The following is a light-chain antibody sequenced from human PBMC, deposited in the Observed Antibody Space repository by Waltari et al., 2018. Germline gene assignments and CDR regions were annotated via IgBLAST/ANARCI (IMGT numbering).Light chain of an antibody. CDR1: QSIVHSTVVTF. Sequence: DIVMSQSPLFLLVTPAESASTPSSSSQSIVHSTVVTFLDWYLQKPGQSPRLLIYLVSNRASGVSDRFTGSGSGTDFTLKISRVEAEDVGVYYCMLARQTPWTFGQGTKVEIK. V-gene: IGKV2-28*01. CDR3: MLARQTPWT. J-gene: IGKJ1*01. CDR2: LVS.